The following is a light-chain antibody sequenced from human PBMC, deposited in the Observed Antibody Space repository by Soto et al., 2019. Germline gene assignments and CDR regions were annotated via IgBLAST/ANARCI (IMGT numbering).Light chain of an antibody. V-gene: IGKV1-9*01. CDR1: QGMSSS. CDR3: QQLYT. CDR2: AVS. J-gene: IGKJ4*01. Sequence: DIQLTQSPPFLSASVGNEFTVSCGAIQGMSSSLAWYQQKPGKAPKLLIYAVSTLQSGVPSRFSGSGSGTEFTLTISSLQPEDFATYFCQQLYTFGGGTKVEVE.